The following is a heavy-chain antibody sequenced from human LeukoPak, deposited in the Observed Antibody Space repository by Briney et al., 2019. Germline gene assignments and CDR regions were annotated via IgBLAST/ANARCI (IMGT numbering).Heavy chain of an antibody. CDR1: GFTVSSNY. CDR3: AGTMIVVVVNAFDI. J-gene: IGHJ3*02. Sequence: PGGSLRLSCAASGFTVSSNYMSWVRQAPGKGLEWVSVIYSGGNTYYADSVKGRFTISRDNSKNTLYLQMDSLRAEDTAVYYCAGTMIVVVVNAFDIWGQGTMVTVSS. V-gene: IGHV3-53*01. CDR2: IYSGGNT. D-gene: IGHD3-22*01.